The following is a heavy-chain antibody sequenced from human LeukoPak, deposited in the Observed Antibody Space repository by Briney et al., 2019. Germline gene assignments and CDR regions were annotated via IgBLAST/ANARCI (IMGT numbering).Heavy chain of an antibody. CDR3: ARDGDTTVYYYGMDV. J-gene: IGHJ6*02. CDR2: IYSGGRT. Sequence: GGSLRLSCAASGFTVSSNYMDWVRQAPGKGLEWVSVIYSGGRTYYADSVKGRFTISRDNSKNTLYLQMNSLRAEDTAVYYCARDGDTTVYYYGMDVWGQGTTVTVSS. V-gene: IGHV3-53*01. D-gene: IGHD4-17*01. CDR1: GFTVSSNY.